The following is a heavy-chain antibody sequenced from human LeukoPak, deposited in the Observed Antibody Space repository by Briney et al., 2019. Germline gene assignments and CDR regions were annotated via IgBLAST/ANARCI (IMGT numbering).Heavy chain of an antibody. CDR2: SSSSSSTI. J-gene: IGHJ1*01. CDR3: ARSSDSSSLQYFQH. CDR1: GFTFSSYS. D-gene: IGHD6-6*01. V-gene: IGHV3-48*04. Sequence: SGGSLRLSCAASGFTFSSYSMNWVRQAPGKGLAWVSYSSSSSSTIYYADSVKGRFTISRDNAKNSLYLQMNSLRAVDTAVYYCARSSDSSSLQYFQHWGQGTLVTVSS.